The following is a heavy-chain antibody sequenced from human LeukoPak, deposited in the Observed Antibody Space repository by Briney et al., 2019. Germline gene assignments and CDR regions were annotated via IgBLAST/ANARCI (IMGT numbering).Heavy chain of an antibody. CDR1: GFTFSSYA. D-gene: IGHD6-13*01. V-gene: IGHV3-23*01. J-gene: IGHJ5*02. CDR2: ISGSGGST. CDR3: AKDRSIAAAGVDWFDP. Sequence: PGGSLRLSCAASGFTFSSYAMSWVRQALGKGLEWVSAISGSGGSTYYADSVKGRFTISRDNSKNTLYLQMNSLRAEDTAVYYCAKDRSIAAAGVDWFDPWGQGTLVTVSS.